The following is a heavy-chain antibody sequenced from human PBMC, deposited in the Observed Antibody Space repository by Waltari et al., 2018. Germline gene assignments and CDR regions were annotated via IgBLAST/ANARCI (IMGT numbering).Heavy chain of an antibody. D-gene: IGHD3-10*01. CDR2: ISWNSGSI. Sequence: EVQLVESGGGLVQPGRSLRLSCAASGFTFDDYAIHWFRQPPGKGLEWVSGISWNSGSIGYADSVKGRFTISRDNAKNSLYLQMNSLRAEDTALYYCAKDTAVTMVRGVTYYFDYWGQGTLVTVSS. V-gene: IGHV3-9*01. J-gene: IGHJ4*02. CDR1: GFTFDDYA. CDR3: AKDTAVTMVRGVTYYFDY.